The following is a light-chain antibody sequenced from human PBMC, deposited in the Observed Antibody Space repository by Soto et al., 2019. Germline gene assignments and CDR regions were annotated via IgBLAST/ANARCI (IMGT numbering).Light chain of an antibody. CDR3: SSYAGSSNV. J-gene: IGLJ1*01. Sequence: SALTQPAPVSGSPGQAITISCTGTSSDVGGYNHVSWYQQYPGKAPKLMIYEVSNRPSGVSNRFSGSKSGNTASLTVSGLQAEDEADYYCSSYAGSSNVFGTGTKVTVL. CDR2: EVS. V-gene: IGLV2-14*01. CDR1: SSDVGGYNH.